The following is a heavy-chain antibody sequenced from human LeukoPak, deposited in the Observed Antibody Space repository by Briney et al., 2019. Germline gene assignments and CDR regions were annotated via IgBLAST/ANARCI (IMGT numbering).Heavy chain of an antibody. CDR2: IYHSGST. Sequence: SETLSLTCTVSGYSISSGYYWGWIRQPPGKGLEWIGSIYHSGSTYYNPSLKSRVTISVDTSKNQFSLKLSSVTAADTAVYYCARAVSNTAMVKYFDYWGQGTLVTVSS. CDR3: ARAVSNTAMVKYFDY. J-gene: IGHJ4*02. CDR1: GYSISSGYY. V-gene: IGHV4-38-2*02. D-gene: IGHD5-18*01.